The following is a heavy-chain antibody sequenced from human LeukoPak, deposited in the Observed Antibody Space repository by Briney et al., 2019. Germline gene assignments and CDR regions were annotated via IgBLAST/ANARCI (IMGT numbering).Heavy chain of an antibody. V-gene: IGHV1-69*04. CDR2: IIPILGIA. CDR1: GGTFSSYA. Sequence: SVKVSCKASGGTFSSYAISWVRQAPGQGLEWMGRIIPILGIANYAQKFQGRVTITADKSTSTAYMELSSLRSEDTAVYYCATYGIAVAGTGYYFDYWGQATLVSVS. J-gene: IGHJ4*02. CDR3: ATYGIAVAGTGYYFDY. D-gene: IGHD6-19*01.